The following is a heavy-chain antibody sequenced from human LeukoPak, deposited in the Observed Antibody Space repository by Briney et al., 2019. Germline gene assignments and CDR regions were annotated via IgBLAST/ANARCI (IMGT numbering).Heavy chain of an antibody. CDR3: ARSNPLGYSSSWYGVDN. V-gene: IGHV4-39*01. CDR2: IYYSGST. J-gene: IGHJ4*02. Sequence: ASETLSLTCTVSGGSISSSSYYWGWIRQPPGKGLEWIGSIYYSGSTYYNPSLKSRVTISVDTSKNQFSLKLSSVTAADTAVYYCARSNPLGYSSSWYGVDNWGQGTLVTVSS. D-gene: IGHD6-13*01. CDR1: GGSISSSSYY.